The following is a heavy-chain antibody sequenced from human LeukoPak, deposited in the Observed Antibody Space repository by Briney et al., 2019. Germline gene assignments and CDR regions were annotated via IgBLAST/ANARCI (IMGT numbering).Heavy chain of an antibody. V-gene: IGHV4-59*01. CDR1: GGSINTYY. Sequence: KPSETLSLTCTVSGGSINTYYWSWIRQSPGKALEWIGYIYYSGSTSYNPSLKSRVTISVDTSKNQFSLKLSSVTAADTAVYYCARERGGDYSDASDIWGQGTMVTVSS. CDR2: IYYSGST. CDR3: ARERGGDYSDASDI. D-gene: IGHD4-11*01. J-gene: IGHJ3*02.